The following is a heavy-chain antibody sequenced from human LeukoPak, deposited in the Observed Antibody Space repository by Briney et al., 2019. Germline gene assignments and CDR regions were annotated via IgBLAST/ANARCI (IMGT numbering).Heavy chain of an antibody. J-gene: IGHJ6*03. CDR2: ISSSGSTI. CDR1: GFTFSDYY. D-gene: IGHD6-13*01. Sequence: GGSLRLSCAASGFTFSDYYMSWIRQAPGKGLEWVSYISSSGSTIYYADSVKGRFTISRDNAKNSLYLQMNSLRAEDTAVYYCAKVGSWRDYYYYYMDVWGKGTTVTISS. CDR3: AKVGSWRDYYYYYMDV. V-gene: IGHV3-11*04.